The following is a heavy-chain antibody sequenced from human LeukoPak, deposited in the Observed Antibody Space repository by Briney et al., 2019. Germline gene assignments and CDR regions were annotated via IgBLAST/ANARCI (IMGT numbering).Heavy chain of an antibody. CDR1: GFTFSSYS. J-gene: IGHJ4*02. CDR3: ARDGRGEFDS. V-gene: IGHV3-48*02. CDR2: ISSSSSTI. Sequence: PGGSLRLSCAASGFTFSSYSLSWVRQAPGKGLEWVSYISSSSSTIYHADSVKGRFTISRDNDKNSLYLQMNSLRDEDTAVYYCARDGRGEFDSWGQGTLVTVSS.